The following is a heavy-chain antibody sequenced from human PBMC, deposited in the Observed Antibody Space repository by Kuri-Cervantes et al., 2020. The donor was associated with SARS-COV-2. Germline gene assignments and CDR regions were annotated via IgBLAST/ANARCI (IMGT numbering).Heavy chain of an antibody. J-gene: IGHJ6*03. D-gene: IGHD3-3*01. V-gene: IGHV3-15*01. CDR1: RFSFTDAW. Sequence: LSLTCAASRFSFTDAWLTWVRQAPGKGLEWVGRIKSKADGGTRDYAAPVKGRFTISRDDSKDTLYLQMSSLKTEDTAVYYCARGPLFDYYYYYMDVWGKGTTVTVSS. CDR2: IKSKADGGTR. CDR3: ARGPLFDYYYYYMDV.